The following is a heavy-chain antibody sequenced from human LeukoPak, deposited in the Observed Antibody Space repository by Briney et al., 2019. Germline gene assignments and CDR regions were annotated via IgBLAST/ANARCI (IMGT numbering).Heavy chain of an antibody. Sequence: PGGSLRLSCAASGFTFDDYAMRWVRQAPGKGLEWVSLISGDGGSSYYPDSVKGRFTISRDNSINSLYLQMNSLRTEDTALYYCAAGRVEMATVSYYYGMDVWGQGTTVTVSS. CDR1: GFTFDDYA. CDR3: AAGRVEMATVSYYYGMDV. CDR2: ISGDGGSS. J-gene: IGHJ6*02. V-gene: IGHV3-43*02. D-gene: IGHD5-24*01.